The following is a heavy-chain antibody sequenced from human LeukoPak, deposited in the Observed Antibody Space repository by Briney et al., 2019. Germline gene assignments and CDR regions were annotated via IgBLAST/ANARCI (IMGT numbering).Heavy chain of an antibody. CDR3: AKDQGTITIFGVVSRDWFDP. V-gene: IGHV3-23*01. D-gene: IGHD3-3*01. CDR1: GFTFSSYA. Sequence: PGGSLRLSCAVSGFTFSSYAMSWVRQAPGKGLGWVSAISGSGGSTYYADSVKGRFTISRDNSKNTLYLQMNSLRAEDTAVYYCAKDQGTITIFGVVSRDWFDPWGQGTLVTVSS. CDR2: ISGSGGST. J-gene: IGHJ5*02.